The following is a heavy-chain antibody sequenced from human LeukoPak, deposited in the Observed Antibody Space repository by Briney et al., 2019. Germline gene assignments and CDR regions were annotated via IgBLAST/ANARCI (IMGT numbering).Heavy chain of an antibody. Sequence: GGSLRLSCAASGSTFSSYWMHWVRQAPGKGLVWVSRINSDGSSTSYADSVKGRFTISRDNAKNTLYLQMNSLRAEDTAVYYCAGGIAAAGNDFDYWGQGTLVTVSS. V-gene: IGHV3-74*01. D-gene: IGHD6-13*01. J-gene: IGHJ4*02. CDR1: GSTFSSYW. CDR2: INSDGSST. CDR3: AGGIAAAGNDFDY.